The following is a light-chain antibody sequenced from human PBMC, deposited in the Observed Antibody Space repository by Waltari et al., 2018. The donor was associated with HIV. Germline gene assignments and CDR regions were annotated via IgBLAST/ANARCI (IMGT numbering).Light chain of an antibody. Sequence: QSALTQPPSASGSPGQSVTISCTGTSSDVGGYNYVSWYQQHPGKAPQLMIYEVSHLPFGVPFRFFGSKSCNTSFLSVFVLQTFDYSNFFFSLYSCCYYCVFG. J-gene: IGLJ6*01. V-gene: IGLV2-8*01. CDR2: EVS. CDR3: SLYSCCYYCV. CDR1: SSDVGGYNY.